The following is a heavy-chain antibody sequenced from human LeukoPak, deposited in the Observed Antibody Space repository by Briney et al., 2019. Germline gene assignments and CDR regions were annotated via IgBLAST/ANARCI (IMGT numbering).Heavy chain of an antibody. D-gene: IGHD6-19*01. CDR1: GFNFSRYA. CDR3: AKHGYSSGWYYFDY. V-gene: IGHV3-23*01. CDR2: ISGSRGST. Sequence: GSLILSCAASGFNFSRYAMGWVRPAPGKGVEWVSAISGSRGSTYYADSVKGRFTISRDNSKNTLYLQMNSLRAEDTAVYYCAKHGYSSGWYYFDYWGQGTLVTVSS. J-gene: IGHJ4*02.